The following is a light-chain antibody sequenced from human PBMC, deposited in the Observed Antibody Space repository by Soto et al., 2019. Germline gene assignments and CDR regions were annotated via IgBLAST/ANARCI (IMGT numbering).Light chain of an antibody. V-gene: IGLV2-14*01. CDR1: SSDVGGYNY. Sequence: QSVLTQPASVSGSPGQSITISCTGTSSDVGGYNYVSWYQQHPGKAPKLMIYDVSNRPSGVSNRFSGSKSGNTASLTISGLQAEDEADYYCSSYTSSSTLYVFGTWTQVTVI. CDR2: DVS. J-gene: IGLJ1*01. CDR3: SSYTSSSTLYV.